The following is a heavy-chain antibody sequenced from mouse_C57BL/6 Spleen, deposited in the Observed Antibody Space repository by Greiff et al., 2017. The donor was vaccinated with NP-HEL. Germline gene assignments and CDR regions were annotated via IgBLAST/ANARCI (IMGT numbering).Heavy chain of an antibody. D-gene: IGHD2-1*01. CDR2: ISYDGSN. CDR3: ASSYGNYPFAY. J-gene: IGHJ3*01. Sequence: EVKLMESGPGLVKPSPSLSLTCSVTGYSITSGYYWNWIRQFPGNKLEWMGYISYDGSNNYNPSLKNRISITRDTSKNQFFLKLNSVTTEDTATYYCASSYGNYPFAYGGQGTLVTVSA. V-gene: IGHV3-6*01. CDR1: GYSITSGYY.